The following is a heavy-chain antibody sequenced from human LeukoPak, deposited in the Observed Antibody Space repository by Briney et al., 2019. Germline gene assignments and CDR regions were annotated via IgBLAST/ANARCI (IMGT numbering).Heavy chain of an antibody. V-gene: IGHV5-51*01. CDR1: GYIFTSYW. D-gene: IGHD3-3*01. J-gene: IGHJ4*02. Sequence: GESLKISCKGSGYIFTSYWIGWVRQMPGKGLEWMGIIYPDDSDTRYSPSFQGHVTISADKSISTAYLQWSSLKASDTAMYYCAIFKHHLRPDYWGQGTLVTVSS. CDR2: IYPDDSDT. CDR3: AIFKHHLRPDY.